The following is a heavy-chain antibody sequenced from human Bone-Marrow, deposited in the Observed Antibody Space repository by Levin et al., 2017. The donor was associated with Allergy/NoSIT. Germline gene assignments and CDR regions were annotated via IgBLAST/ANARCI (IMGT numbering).Heavy chain of an antibody. J-gene: IGHJ4*02. D-gene: IGHD3-10*01. V-gene: IGHV4-31*03. Sequence: PSETLSLTCSVSGGSFSSGDFYWSWLRQLPGKGLEWIGSVSHTGNAHHNPSLRGRGAISIDTSERQISLNLISVTAADTAVYYCARVWYYYNSGDYFDQWGQGARVTVSS. CDR3: ARVWYYYNSGDYFDQ. CDR2: VSHTGNA. CDR1: GGSFSSGDFY.